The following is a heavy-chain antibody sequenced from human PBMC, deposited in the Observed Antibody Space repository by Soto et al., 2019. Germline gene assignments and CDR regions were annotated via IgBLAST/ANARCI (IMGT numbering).Heavy chain of an antibody. CDR1: GGSFSGYY. CDR2: INHSGST. J-gene: IGHJ6*02. V-gene: IGHV4-34*01. CDR3: ARGSPANYYYYGMDV. Sequence: QVQLQQWGAGLLKPSETLSLTCAVYGGSFSGYYWSWIRQPPGKGLEWIGEINHSGSTNYNPSLKSRVTISVDTSKNQFSLKLSSVTAADTAVYHCARGSPANYYYYGMDVWGQGTTVTVSS.